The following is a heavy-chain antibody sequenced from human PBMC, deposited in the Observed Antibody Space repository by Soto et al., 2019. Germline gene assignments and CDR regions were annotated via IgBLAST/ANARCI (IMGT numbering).Heavy chain of an antibody. V-gene: IGHV3-33*01. Sequence: QVQLVESGGGVVQPGRSLRLSCAASEFTFSNYGMHWVRQAPDQGLEWVAVILNDGSTRYHADSVKDRFTISRDNWKNTLYLQMNSLRAEETAVYYCARDDEYSGNGMDVWGQGTTVTVS. J-gene: IGHJ6*02. CDR3: ARDDEYSGNGMDV. CDR1: EFTFSNYG. CDR2: ILNDGSTR. D-gene: IGHD3-10*01.